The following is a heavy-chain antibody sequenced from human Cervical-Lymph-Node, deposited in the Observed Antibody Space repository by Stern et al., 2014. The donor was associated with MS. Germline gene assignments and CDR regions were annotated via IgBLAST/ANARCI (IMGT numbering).Heavy chain of an antibody. V-gene: IGHV1-69*01. J-gene: IGHJ4*02. D-gene: IGHD3-9*01. CDR3: ARGWSYDILTAYSY. Sequence: VQLVESGAEVKKPGSSVKVSCKASGGTFSSYAINWVRQAPGQGLEWMGGIIPIFNRANYAQKFQGRVTITADESTTTAYMELTSLISEDTAVYYCARGWSYDILTAYSYWGQGTLVTVSS. CDR1: GGTFSSYA. CDR2: IIPIFNRA.